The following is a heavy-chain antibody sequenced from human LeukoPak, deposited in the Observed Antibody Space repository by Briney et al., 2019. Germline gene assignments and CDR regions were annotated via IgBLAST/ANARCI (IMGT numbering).Heavy chain of an antibody. CDR1: GYTFTSYH. CDR3: TRDGGNWGDSDY. J-gene: IGHJ4*02. CDR2: IDRGYTAT. V-gene: IGHV1-46*01. D-gene: IGHD7-27*01. Sequence: ASVKVSCKASGYTFTSYHIHWVRQAPGQGLEWMGIIDRGYTATTYAQKFQGRLTMTTDTSTSAVYMELNSLRSEDTAVYYCTRDGGNWGDSDYWGQGTLVTVSS.